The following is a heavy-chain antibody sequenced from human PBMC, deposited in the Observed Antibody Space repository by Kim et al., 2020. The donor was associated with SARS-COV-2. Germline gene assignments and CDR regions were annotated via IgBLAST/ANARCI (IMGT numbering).Heavy chain of an antibody. D-gene: IGHD7-27*01. Sequence: GGSLRLSCAASGFTFTTYNMNWVRQAPGKGLEWISYISVTDAIYYADSVKGQFTISRDYAKNSLDLQMNSLRDEDTAVYYCARDWNWGIDVWGQGTLVAVSS. V-gene: IGHV3-48*02. J-gene: IGHJ4*02. CDR3: ARDWNWGIDV. CDR1: GFTFTTYN. CDR2: ISVTDAI.